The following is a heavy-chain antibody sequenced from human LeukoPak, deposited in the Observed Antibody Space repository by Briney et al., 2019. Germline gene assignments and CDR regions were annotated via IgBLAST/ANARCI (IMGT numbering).Heavy chain of an antibody. J-gene: IGHJ4*02. CDR3: ARDPPRGGPRDY. D-gene: IGHD1-26*01. CDR1: GGSISSSSYY. V-gene: IGHV4-39*07. Sequence: SETLSLTCTVSGGSISSSSYYWGWIRQPPGKGLEWIGSIYYSGSTYYNPSLKSRVTISVDTSKNQFSLKLSSVTAADTAVYYCARDPPRGGPRDYWGQGTLVTVSS. CDR2: IYYSGST.